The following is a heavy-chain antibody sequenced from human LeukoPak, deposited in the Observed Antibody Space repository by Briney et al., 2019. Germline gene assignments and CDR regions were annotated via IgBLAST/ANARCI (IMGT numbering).Heavy chain of an antibody. Sequence: SETLSLTCTVSGGSISSYYWSWIRQPPGKGLEWIGYIYYSGSTSYNPSLKSRATISVDTSKNQFSLKLSSVTAADTAVYYCARSSEGRYYYDSSGYSYYYYYMDVWGKGTTVTISS. D-gene: IGHD3-22*01. CDR2: IYYSGST. V-gene: IGHV4-59*01. CDR1: GGSISSYY. CDR3: ARSSEGRYYYDSSGYSYYYYYMDV. J-gene: IGHJ6*03.